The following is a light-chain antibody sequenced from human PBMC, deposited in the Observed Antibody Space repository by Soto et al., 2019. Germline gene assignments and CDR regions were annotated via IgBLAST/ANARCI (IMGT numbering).Light chain of an antibody. V-gene: IGKV1-9*01. CDR3: LPINSYPYT. CDR1: QGITTY. J-gene: IGKJ2*01. CDR2: AAS. Sequence: IQLTQSPSSLPASVGDRVTITCRASQGITTYLAWYQQKPWKAPKLLIYAASALQSGFPSRFSGSGSGTDFTITIRSLQPEDVETYYCLPINSYPYTFWHGTKLPIK.